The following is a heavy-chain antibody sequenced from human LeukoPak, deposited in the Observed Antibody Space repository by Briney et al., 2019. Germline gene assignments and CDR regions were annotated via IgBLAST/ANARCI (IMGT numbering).Heavy chain of an antibody. Sequence: ASVKVSCKASGYTFSNFDINWVRQGSGQGLEWVGWMTPSNGNAGYAQKLQGRVTLTRDTSISTAYMELSSLKSEDTAIYYCTRGDYWGQGTPVTVSS. V-gene: IGHV1-8*01. CDR1: GYTFSNFD. CDR3: TRGDY. J-gene: IGHJ4*02. CDR2: MTPSNGNA.